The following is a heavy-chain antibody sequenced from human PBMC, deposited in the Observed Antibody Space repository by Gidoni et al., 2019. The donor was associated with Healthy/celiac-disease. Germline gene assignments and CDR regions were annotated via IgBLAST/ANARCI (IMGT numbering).Heavy chain of an antibody. D-gene: IGHD6-13*01. Sequence: EVQLVESGGGLVKPGGSLRLSCAASGFTFSSYSMNWVRQAPGKGLEWVSSISSSSSYIYYADSVKGRFTISRDNAKNSLYLQMNSLRAEDTAVYYCARDLDGYSSSWYSYWGQGTLVTVSS. CDR3: ARDLDGYSSSWYSY. CDR1: GFTFSSYS. J-gene: IGHJ4*02. CDR2: ISSSSSYI. V-gene: IGHV3-21*01.